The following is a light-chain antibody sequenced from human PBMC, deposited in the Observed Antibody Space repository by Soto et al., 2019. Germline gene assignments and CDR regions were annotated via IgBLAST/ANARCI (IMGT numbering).Light chain of an antibody. V-gene: IGKV3-20*01. Sequence: EIVLTQSPGTLSLSPGERATLSCRASQSVSSSYLAWYQQKPGQAPRLLIYGASSRATGSPDRFSGSGSGTDFTLTISRLEPEDFAVYYCQQYGTSPLTGGGGTKVEIK. CDR3: QQYGTSPLT. CDR2: GAS. J-gene: IGKJ4*01. CDR1: QSVSSSY.